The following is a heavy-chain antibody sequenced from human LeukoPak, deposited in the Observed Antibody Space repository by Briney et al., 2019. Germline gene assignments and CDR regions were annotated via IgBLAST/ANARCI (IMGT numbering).Heavy chain of an antibody. V-gene: IGHV3-23*01. CDR2: ISGSGGST. CDR1: GFTFSSYA. J-gene: IGHJ5*02. Sequence: GGSLRLSCAASGFTFSSYAMSWVRQAPGKGLEWVSAISGSGGSTYYADSVKGRFTISRDNSKNTLYLQMNSLRAEDTAVYYCANGSRGVMTVNWFDPWGQGTLVTVSS. D-gene: IGHD3-10*01. CDR3: ANGSRGVMTVNWFDP.